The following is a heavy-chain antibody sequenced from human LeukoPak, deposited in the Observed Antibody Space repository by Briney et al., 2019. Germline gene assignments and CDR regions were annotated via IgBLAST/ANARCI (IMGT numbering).Heavy chain of an antibody. CDR2: INHSGST. CDR3: AGANCYYAY. CDR1: GGSFSGYY. V-gene: IGHV4-34*01. J-gene: IGHJ4*02. D-gene: IGHD3-22*01. Sequence: SETLSLTCAVYGGSFSGYYWSWIRQPPGKGLEWIGEINHSGSTNYNPSLKSRVTISVDTSKNQFSLKLSAVTAADTAVYYCAGANCYYAYWGQGPLVTVSS.